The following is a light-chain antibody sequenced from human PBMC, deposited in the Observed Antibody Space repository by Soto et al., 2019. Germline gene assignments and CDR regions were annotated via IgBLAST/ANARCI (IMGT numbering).Light chain of an antibody. J-gene: IGKJ3*01. V-gene: IGKV3-11*01. CDR3: QQRSSWPFT. CDR2: GAS. Sequence: EIVLTQSPATLSLSPGERATLSCRASQSVTNYLAWYQQKPGQAPSLLIYGASNRATGIPARFRGSGSGTDFTLTISSLEPDDFAVYYCQQRSSWPFTFGPGTKVDIK. CDR1: QSVTNY.